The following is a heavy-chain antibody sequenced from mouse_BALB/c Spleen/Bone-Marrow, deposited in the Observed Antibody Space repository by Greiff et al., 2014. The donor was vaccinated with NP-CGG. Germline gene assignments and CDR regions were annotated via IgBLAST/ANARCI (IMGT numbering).Heavy chain of an antibody. V-gene: IGHV1-26*01. CDR1: GYTFTDYY. CDR3: AKSRAMDY. CDR2: INPNNGNV. Sequence: VQLQQPGPDLVKPGASVKMSCKASGYTFTDYYIKWVRQSHGKRLEWIGDINPNNGNVFYNEKFKGKASLTVDKSSTSAYMQLNSLTSEDFAVYYCAKSRAMDYWGQGTSVTVSS. J-gene: IGHJ4*01.